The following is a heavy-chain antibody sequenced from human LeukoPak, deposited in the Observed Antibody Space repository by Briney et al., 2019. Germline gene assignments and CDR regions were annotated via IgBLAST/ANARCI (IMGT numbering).Heavy chain of an antibody. J-gene: IGHJ4*02. CDR3: AKDLATIFGVVTHFDY. CDR2: IWYDGSNK. D-gene: IGHD3-3*01. CDR1: GFTFSSYG. V-gene: IGHV3-33*06. Sequence: GGSLRLSRAASGFTFSSYGMHWVRQAPGKGLEWVAVIWYDGSNKYYADSVKGRFTISRDNSKNTLYLQMNSLRAEDTAVYYCAKDLATIFGVVTHFDYWGQGTLVTVSS.